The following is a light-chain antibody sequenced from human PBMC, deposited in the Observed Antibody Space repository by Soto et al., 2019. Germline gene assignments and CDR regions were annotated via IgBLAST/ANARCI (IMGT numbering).Light chain of an antibody. CDR1: SSDVGGYNY. V-gene: IGLV2-8*01. CDR2: EVS. CDR3: SSYAGSNKSV. J-gene: IGLJ1*01. Sequence: QSALTQPPSASGSPGQSGTISCTGTSSDVGGYNYVSWYQQHPGKAPKLMIYEVSKRPSGVPDRFSGSKSGNTSSLTVSGLQPEDEADYYCSSYAGSNKSVFGTGTKLTVL.